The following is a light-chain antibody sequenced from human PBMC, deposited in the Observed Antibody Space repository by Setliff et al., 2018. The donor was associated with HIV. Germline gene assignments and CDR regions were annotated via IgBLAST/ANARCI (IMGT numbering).Light chain of an antibody. V-gene: IGLV2-14*03. CDR3: SSYTSSSTLRV. Sequence: QSVLTQPASVSGSPGQSITISCTGTSSDVGGYNHVSWYQQHPGKAPKLMIYDVSKRPSGVSNRFSGSKSGSTASLTISGLQAEDEADYYCSSYTSSSTLRVFGIGTKVTVL. CDR1: SSDVGGYNH. J-gene: IGLJ1*01. CDR2: DVS.